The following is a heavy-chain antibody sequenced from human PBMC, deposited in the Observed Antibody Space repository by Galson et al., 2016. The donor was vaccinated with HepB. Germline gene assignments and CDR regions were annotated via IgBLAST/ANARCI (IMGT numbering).Heavy chain of an antibody. D-gene: IGHD5-24*01. CDR1: GDSISGANW. Sequence: SETLSLTCAVSGDSISGANWWSWVRQPPEKGLEWIGYAFYSGITNYNPSLKSRVTISIDTSKNQFSLKLSSVTAADTAVYYCARGEGYNLYWGQGTLVTVSS. J-gene: IGHJ4*02. V-gene: IGHV4-4*02. CDR2: AFYSGIT. CDR3: ARGEGYNLY.